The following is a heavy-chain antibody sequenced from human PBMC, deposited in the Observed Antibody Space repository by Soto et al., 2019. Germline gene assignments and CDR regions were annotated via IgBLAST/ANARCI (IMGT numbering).Heavy chain of an antibody. D-gene: IGHD3-22*01. J-gene: IGHJ4*02. Sequence: GRSLRLSCAASGFTFSSYWMSWVRQAPGKGLEWVANIKQDGSEKYYVDSVKGRFTISRDNAKNSLYLQMNRLRAEDTAVYYCARVALTFYYSSGYYHLFYYWGQGTLVTVS. CDR2: IKQDGSEK. CDR1: GFTFSSYW. CDR3: ARVALTFYYSSGYYHLFYY. V-gene: IGHV3-7*03.